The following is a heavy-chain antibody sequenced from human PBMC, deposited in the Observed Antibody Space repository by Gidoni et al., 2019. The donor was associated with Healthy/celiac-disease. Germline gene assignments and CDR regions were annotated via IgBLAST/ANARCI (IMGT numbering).Heavy chain of an antibody. Sequence: QVQLVQSGAEVKKPGSSVKVSCKASGGTFSSYAISWVRQAPGQGLEWMGGIIPIFGTANYAQKFQGRVTITADESTSTAYMELSSLRSEDTAVYYCARDHCEDSSGTCPSYYYYMDVWGKGTTVTVSS. J-gene: IGHJ6*03. CDR2: IIPIFGTA. V-gene: IGHV1-69*01. D-gene: IGHD3-22*01. CDR1: GGTFSSYA. CDR3: ARDHCEDSSGTCPSYYYYMDV.